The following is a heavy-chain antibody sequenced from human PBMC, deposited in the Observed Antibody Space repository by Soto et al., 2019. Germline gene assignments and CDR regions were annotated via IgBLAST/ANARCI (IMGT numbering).Heavy chain of an antibody. CDR2: TYYSGST. CDR1: GGSISSYY. D-gene: IGHD4-4*01. J-gene: IGHJ6*03. CDR3: ARKVDYCNYEYYKEV. V-gene: IGHV4-59*08. Sequence: SETVSLTCTVSGGSISSYYWSWIRQPTGKGLEWIGYTYYSGSTNYNPSLKSRVTISVDTSKNQFSLKLSSVTAADTAVYYCARKVDYCNYEYYKEVWGKATPATV.